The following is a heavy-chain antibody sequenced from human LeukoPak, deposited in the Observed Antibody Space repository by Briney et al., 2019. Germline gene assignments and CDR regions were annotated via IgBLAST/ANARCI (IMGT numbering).Heavy chain of an antibody. Sequence: WGSLGLSCAASGFTFNNYGMSWVRQAPGKGLEWVSGISGSGVTTYYADSVKGRFTISRDNSKSTLYLQMNSLRAEDTAVYYCAKGINWNDYWGQGTLVTVSS. CDR3: AKGINWNDY. D-gene: IGHD1-1*01. V-gene: IGHV3-23*01. CDR1: GFTFNNYG. J-gene: IGHJ4*02. CDR2: ISGSGVTT.